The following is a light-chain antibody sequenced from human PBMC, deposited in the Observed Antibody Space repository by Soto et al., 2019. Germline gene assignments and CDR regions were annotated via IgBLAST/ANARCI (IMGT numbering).Light chain of an antibody. J-gene: IGKJ5*01. CDR1: QSVSSY. CDR3: QQRSNWPPIT. V-gene: IGKV3-11*01. Sequence: EIVLTQSPATLSLSPGERATLSCRASQSVSSYLAWYQQKPGQAPRLLIYDASIRATGVPARFSGSGSGTDFTLTIGTLEPEDFALYYCQQRSNWPPITFGQGTRLEIK. CDR2: DAS.